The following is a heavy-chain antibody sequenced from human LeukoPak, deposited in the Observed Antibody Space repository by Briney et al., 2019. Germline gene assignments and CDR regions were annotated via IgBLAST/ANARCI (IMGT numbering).Heavy chain of an antibody. CDR1: GGSISSYY. CDR2: IYYRGST. V-gene: IGHV4-59*01. J-gene: IGHJ6*03. CDR3: ARVGDGYNYFPYYYMDF. Sequence: SETLSLTCAVYGGSISSYYWSWIRQPPGKGLEWIGNIYYRGSTNYNPSLNSRVIMSVDTTNNQFSLRLSSVTAADTAIYYCARVGDGYNYFPYYYMDFWGKGTTVIVSS. D-gene: IGHD5-24*01.